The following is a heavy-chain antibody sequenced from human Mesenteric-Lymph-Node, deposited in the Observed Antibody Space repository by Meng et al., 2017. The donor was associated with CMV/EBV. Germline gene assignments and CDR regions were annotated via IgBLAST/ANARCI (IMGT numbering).Heavy chain of an antibody. CDR1: GISFSNVW. D-gene: IGHD1-26*01. Sequence: SCATSGISFSNVWMTWVRQAPGKGLEWIGRIKSKADGEATHYGAAVKGRFTISRDDSKDTLYLQMDSLKTDDSALYYCASTPRVGLYFFDHWGRGTLVTVSS. CDR3: ASTPRVGLYFFDH. V-gene: IGHV3-15*05. J-gene: IGHJ4*02. CDR2: IKSKADGEAT.